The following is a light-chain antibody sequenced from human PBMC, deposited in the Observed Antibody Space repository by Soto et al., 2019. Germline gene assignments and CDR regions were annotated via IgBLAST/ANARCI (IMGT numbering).Light chain of an antibody. V-gene: IGKV1-5*01. CDR2: DVS. CDR3: QQYTTYST. Sequence: DIQMTQSPSTLSASVGDRVTITCRASQSISSWLAWYQQKPGKAPQLLIYDVSNLESGVPSRFSGSGSGTEFTLTISSLQPDDFATYYCQQYTTYSTCGGGTKVEIK. J-gene: IGKJ4*01. CDR1: QSISSW.